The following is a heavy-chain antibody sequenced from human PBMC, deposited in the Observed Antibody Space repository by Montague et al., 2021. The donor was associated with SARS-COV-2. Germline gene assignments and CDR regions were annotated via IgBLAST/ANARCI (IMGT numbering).Heavy chain of an antibody. Sequence: SETLSLTCIVSGGSISSSSYHWGWIRQPPGKGLEWIGTIDHSGXTXYXXXXKXRVTISVDTSKNQFSLKLSSVTAADTAVYYCARLRYYGGNSGFQGLVDYWGQGALVTVSS. CDR3: ARLRYYGGNSGFQGLVDY. CDR1: GGSISSSSYH. D-gene: IGHD4-23*01. V-gene: IGHV4-39*01. J-gene: IGHJ4*02. CDR2: IDHSGXT.